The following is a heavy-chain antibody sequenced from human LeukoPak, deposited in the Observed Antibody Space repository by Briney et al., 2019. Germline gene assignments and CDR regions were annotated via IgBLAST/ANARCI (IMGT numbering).Heavy chain of an antibody. D-gene: IGHD4-17*01. CDR1: GYSISSGYH. Sequence: SETLSLTCTVSGYSISSGYHWGWIRQPPGKGLEWIGSIYHSGGTYYNPSLKSRVTISVDTSKNQFSLKLTSVTAADTAVYYCASTITVTTDYWGQGTLVTVSS. CDR2: IYHSGGT. CDR3: ASTITVTTDY. V-gene: IGHV4-38-2*02. J-gene: IGHJ4*02.